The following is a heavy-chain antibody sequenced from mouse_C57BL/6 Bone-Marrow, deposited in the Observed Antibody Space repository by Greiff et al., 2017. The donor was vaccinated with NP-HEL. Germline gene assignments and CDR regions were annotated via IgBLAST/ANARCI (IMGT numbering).Heavy chain of an antibody. CDR3: ASDEAYKSNFDY. V-gene: IGHV3-8*01. D-gene: IGHD2-5*01. Sequence: VQLKESGPGLAKPSQTLSLTCSVTGYSITSDYWNWIRKCPGNKLEYMGYISYSGSTYYNPSLKSRISITRDTSKNQYYLQLNAVTTEDTATYYCASDEAYKSNFDYWGQGTTLTVSS. J-gene: IGHJ2*01. CDR2: ISYSGST. CDR1: GYSITSDY.